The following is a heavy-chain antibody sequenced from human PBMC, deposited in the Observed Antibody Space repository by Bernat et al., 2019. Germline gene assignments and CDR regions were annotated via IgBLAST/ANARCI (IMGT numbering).Heavy chain of an antibody. CDR1: GLTFSSYT. D-gene: IGHD4-17*01. Sequence: EVQLVESGGGLVQPGGSLRLSCAASGLTFSSYTMHWVRQAPGKGLEYVSGITSNGDFINYANSVKDRFTISRDNSKNTLYLQMGSLRAEDMAVYYCASLPTVTTVTTDYWGQGTLVTVSS. CDR2: ITSNGDFI. V-gene: IGHV3-64*01. CDR3: ASLPTVTTVTTDY. J-gene: IGHJ4*02.